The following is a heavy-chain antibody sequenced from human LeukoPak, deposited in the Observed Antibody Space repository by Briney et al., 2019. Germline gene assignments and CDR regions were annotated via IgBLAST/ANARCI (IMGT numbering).Heavy chain of an antibody. J-gene: IGHJ5*02. Sequence: PGGSLRLSCAASGLTFSRFWMSWVRQAPGKGLEWVANIEEDGSEKNYVDSVRGRFTISRDNAKNSLYLQMNSLRDGDTALYYCVAGATSFDPWGQGTLVTVSS. V-gene: IGHV3-7*01. CDR3: VAGATSFDP. D-gene: IGHD3-10*01. CDR1: GLTFSRFW. CDR2: IEEDGSEK.